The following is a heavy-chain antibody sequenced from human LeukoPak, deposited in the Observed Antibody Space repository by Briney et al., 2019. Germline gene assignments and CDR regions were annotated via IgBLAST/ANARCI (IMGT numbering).Heavy chain of an antibody. Sequence: GGSLRLSCAGSGFIFNNYAMHWVRQPPGKGLEWVSGISWNSGSIDYADSVKGRFTISRDNAKNSLYLQMNSLRVEDTAFYYCAKDNRRHYTSGPNPDSLHWGQGALITVSS. D-gene: IGHD6-19*01. J-gene: IGHJ4*02. CDR1: GFIFNNYA. V-gene: IGHV3-9*01. CDR2: ISWNSGSI. CDR3: AKDNRRHYTSGPNPDSLH.